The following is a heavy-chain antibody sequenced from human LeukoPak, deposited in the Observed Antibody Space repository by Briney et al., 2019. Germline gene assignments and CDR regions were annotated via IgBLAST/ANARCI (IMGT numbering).Heavy chain of an antibody. CDR2: ISSDGSDK. CDR1: GFTFSSYG. J-gene: IGHJ4*02. CDR3: AKGSATTVVTIDY. D-gene: IGHD4-23*01. Sequence: PGGSLRLSCAASGFTFSSYGMHWVRQAPGKGLEWVAVISSDGSDKYYADSVKGRFTISRDNSKNTMYLQMNSLRDEDTAVYYCAKGSATTVVTIDYRGQGTLVTVSS. V-gene: IGHV3-30*18.